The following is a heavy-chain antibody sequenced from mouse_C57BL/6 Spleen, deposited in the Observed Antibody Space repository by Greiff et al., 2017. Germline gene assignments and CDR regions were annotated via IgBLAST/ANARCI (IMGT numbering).Heavy chain of an antibody. J-gene: IGHJ3*01. CDR3: SSPDYYDSSYPFAY. CDR2: INPGSGGT. V-gene: IGHV1-54*01. Sequence: QVQLQQSGAELVRPGTSVKVSCKASGYAFTNYLIEWVKQRPGQGLEWIGVINPGSGGTNYNEKFKGKATLTADKSSSTAYIQLSSLTSEDSAVYFCSSPDYYDSSYPFAYWGQGTLVTVSA. D-gene: IGHD1-1*01. CDR1: GYAFTNYL.